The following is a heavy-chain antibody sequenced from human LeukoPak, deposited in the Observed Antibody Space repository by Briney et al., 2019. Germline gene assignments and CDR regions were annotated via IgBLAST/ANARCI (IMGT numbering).Heavy chain of an antibody. CDR3: AKDLSYTSGASDH. J-gene: IGHJ4*02. CDR2: ITDDGYNT. CDR1: GFTFSAFA. D-gene: IGHD6-19*01. Sequence: PGGSLRLSCAASGFTFSAFAMTWVRQAPEKGLEWVSTITDDGYNTYSADSVKGRITFSRDNSKNTLSLQLRSLRAEDTAVYYCAKDLSYTSGASDHWGQGTLVTVSS. V-gene: IGHV3-23*01.